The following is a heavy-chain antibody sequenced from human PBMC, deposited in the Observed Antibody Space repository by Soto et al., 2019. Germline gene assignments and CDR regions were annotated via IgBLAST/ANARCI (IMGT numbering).Heavy chain of an antibody. CDR2: IIPILGIA. D-gene: IGHD3-10*01. J-gene: IGHJ5*02. Sequence: ASVKVSCKASGGTFSSYTISWVRQAPGQGLEWMGRIIPILGIANYAQKFQGRVTITADKSTSTAYMELSSLRSEDTAVYYCARGGYYGSGSYYKSPWFDPWGQGTLVTVSS. CDR1: GGTFSSYT. CDR3: ARGGYYGSGSYYKSPWFDP. V-gene: IGHV1-69*02.